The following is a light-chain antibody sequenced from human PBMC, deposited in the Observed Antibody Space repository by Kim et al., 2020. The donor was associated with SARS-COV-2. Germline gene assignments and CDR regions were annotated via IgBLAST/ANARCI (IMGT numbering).Light chain of an antibody. J-gene: IGKJ1*01. Sequence: GDRVTITCRASQAIRNELGWYQQKPGKAPKVLIYAASTLQSGVSSRFSVSGSGTDFTLTISSLQPEDFATYYCLQDSRYPRTFGQGTKV. CDR2: AAS. V-gene: IGKV1-6*01. CDR3: LQDSRYPRT. CDR1: QAIRNE.